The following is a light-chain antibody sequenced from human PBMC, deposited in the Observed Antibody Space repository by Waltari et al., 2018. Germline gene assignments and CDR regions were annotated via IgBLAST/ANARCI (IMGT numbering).Light chain of an antibody. J-gene: IGLJ1*01. CDR3: CSYAGSYTII. V-gene: IGLV2-11*01. CDR1: SSDLGGYNY. CDR2: KVS. Sequence: QAALTQPRSVSGSPGQSVTIPCTGTSSDLGGYNYVSWYQQHPGTAPKVMIYKVSKRPSGVSDRFSGSKSGNTASLTISGLQAEDEADYYCCSYAGSYTIIFGAGTRLTVL.